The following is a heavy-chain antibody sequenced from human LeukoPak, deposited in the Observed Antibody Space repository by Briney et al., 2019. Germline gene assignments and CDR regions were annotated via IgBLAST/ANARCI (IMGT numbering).Heavy chain of an antibody. D-gene: IGHD3-10*01. CDR3: ARGLRFGMAVVYNWFDP. V-gene: IGHV4-59*01. CDR2: IYYSGST. CDR1: GGSISSYY. Sequence: PSETLSLTCTVSGGSISSYYWSWIRQPPGKGLEWIGYIYYSGSTNYNPSLKSRVTISVDTSKNQFSLKLSSVTAADTAVYYCARGLRFGMAVVYNWFDPWGQGTLVTVSS. J-gene: IGHJ5*02.